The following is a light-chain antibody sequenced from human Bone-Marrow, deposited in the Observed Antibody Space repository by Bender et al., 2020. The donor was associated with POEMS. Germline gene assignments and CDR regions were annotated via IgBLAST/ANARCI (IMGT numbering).Light chain of an antibody. Sequence: QSVLTQPPSASGTPGQRVTVSCFGSASNIGNDFVNWFQQLPGAAPRLVIYNNDQRPSGVPERIYGSKSGTSATLTISGLRPEDEADYYCVVWDASLRGYVFGSGTTVTVL. CDR2: NND. CDR1: ASNIGNDF. CDR3: VVWDASLRGYV. J-gene: IGLJ1*01. V-gene: IGLV1-47*01.